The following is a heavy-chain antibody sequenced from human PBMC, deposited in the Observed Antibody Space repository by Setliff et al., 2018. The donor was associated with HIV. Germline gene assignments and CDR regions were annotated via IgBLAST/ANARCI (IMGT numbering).Heavy chain of an antibody. CDR1: GFTFSSYW. Sequence: PGGSLGLSCAASGFTFSSYWMSWVRQAPGKGLEWVANIKEDGSGKYYVDSVKGRFTISRDNAQNSLYLQMSSLKVEDTAVYYCARDLAYWGQGTLVPSPQ. CDR3: ARDLAY. V-gene: IGHV3-7*03. CDR2: IKEDGSGK. J-gene: IGHJ4*02.